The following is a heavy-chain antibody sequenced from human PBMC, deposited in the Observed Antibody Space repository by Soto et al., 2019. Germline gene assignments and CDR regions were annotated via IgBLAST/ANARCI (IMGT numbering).Heavy chain of an antibody. CDR3: AGGPEGWPAEY. J-gene: IGHJ4*02. D-gene: IGHD6-19*01. CDR2: IRQDGSEK. V-gene: IGHV3-7*03. Sequence: GGSLRLSCAASGFSFSRYWLMWIRRAPGKGLEWVANIRQDGSEKYYGDSVKGRFTASRDNAQSPLYLQMNSLRAEDTAVYYCAGGPEGWPAEYWGQGILVTVSS. CDR1: GFSFSRYW.